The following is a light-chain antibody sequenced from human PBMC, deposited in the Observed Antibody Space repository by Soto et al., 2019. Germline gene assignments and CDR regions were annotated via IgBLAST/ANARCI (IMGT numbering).Light chain of an antibody. J-gene: IGLJ1*01. CDR1: NNDIGYFNY. V-gene: IGLV2-8*01. CDR2: EVN. Sequence: QSVLTQPASVSGSPGQSITISCTGTNNDIGYFNYVSWYQQHPGKAPKLMIYEVNKRPSGVPDRFSGSKSGNTASLTVSGLQAEDEADYYCSSYAGSSNVFGTGTKVTVL. CDR3: SSYAGSSNV.